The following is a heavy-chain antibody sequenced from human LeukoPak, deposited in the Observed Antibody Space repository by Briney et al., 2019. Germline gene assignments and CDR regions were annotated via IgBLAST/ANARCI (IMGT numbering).Heavy chain of an antibody. CDR2: INGDGSST. CDR1: GFTFSSYW. J-gene: IGHJ4*02. Sequence: GGSLRLSCAASGFTFSSYWMHWVRQAPGKGLVWVSRINGDGSSTTYADSVKGRFTISRDNAKSSLYLQMNSLRAEDTAVYYCARVVNEKINSGYYSDYWGQGTLVTVSS. V-gene: IGHV3-74*01. D-gene: IGHD3-22*01. CDR3: ARVVNEKINSGYYSDY.